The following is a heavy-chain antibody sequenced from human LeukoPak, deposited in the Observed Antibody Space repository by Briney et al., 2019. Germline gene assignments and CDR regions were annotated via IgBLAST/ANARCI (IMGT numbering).Heavy chain of an antibody. CDR1: GFTFSSYW. J-gene: IGHJ4*02. V-gene: IGHV3-74*01. CDR3: ARGVLRYFDWYLH. D-gene: IGHD3-9*01. Sequence: PGGSLRLSCAASGFTFSSYWMSWVRQAPGKGLVWVSRINSDGSSTSYADSVKGRFTISRDNAKNSLYLQMNSLRAEDTAVYYCARGVLRYFDWYLHWGQGTLVTVSS. CDR2: INSDGSST.